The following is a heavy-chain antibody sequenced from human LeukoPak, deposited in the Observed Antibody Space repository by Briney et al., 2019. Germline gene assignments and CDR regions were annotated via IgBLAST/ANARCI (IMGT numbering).Heavy chain of an antibody. CDR1: GFTFSSYW. J-gene: IGHJ4*02. Sequence: GGSLRLSCAGSGFTFSSYWMHWVRQAPGKGLVWVSRISTDASSTTYADSVKGRFTISRDNAKGTLYLQMSSLRAEDTAVYYCTGHHQAYSRTYWGQGTLATVSS. CDR2: ISTDASST. CDR3: TGHHQAYSRTY. V-gene: IGHV3-74*01. D-gene: IGHD4-11*01.